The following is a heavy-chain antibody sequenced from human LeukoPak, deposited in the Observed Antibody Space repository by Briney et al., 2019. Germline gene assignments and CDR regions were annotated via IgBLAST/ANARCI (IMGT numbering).Heavy chain of an antibody. CDR3: ARLRGYSYGSFHY. Sequence: PSETLSLTRTVSGGSISSYYWSWIRQPPGKGLEWIGYIYYSGSTNYNPSLKSRVTISVDTSKNQFSLKLSSVTAADTAVYYCARLRGYSYGSFHYWGQGTLVTVSS. D-gene: IGHD5-18*01. CDR1: GGSISSYY. CDR2: IYYSGST. V-gene: IGHV4-59*01. J-gene: IGHJ4*02.